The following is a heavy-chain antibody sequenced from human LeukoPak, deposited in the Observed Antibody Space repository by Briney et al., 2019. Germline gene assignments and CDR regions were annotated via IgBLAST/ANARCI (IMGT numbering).Heavy chain of an antibody. D-gene: IGHD1-26*01. J-gene: IGHJ6*03. Sequence: PSETLSLTCSLSGGSVSNRSYYWGWVRQPPGKGLEWIGFVHYSGITHNLSLKSQVSISADTSNKQFSLRLTSVTAKDTAIYFCARATARYMDVWGTGITVTVSS. CDR1: GGSVSNRSYY. CDR3: ARATARYMDV. CDR2: VHYSGIT. V-gene: IGHV4-39*01.